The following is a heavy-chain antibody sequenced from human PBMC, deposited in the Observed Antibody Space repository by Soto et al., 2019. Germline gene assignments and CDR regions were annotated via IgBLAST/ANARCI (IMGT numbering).Heavy chain of an antibody. CDR1: GGTFSSYA. D-gene: IGHD6-6*01. CDR2: IIPIFGTA. V-gene: IGHV1-69*12. J-gene: IGHJ4*02. CDR3: ARGDKEYSSSSGFDY. Sequence: QVQLVQSGAEVKKPGSSVKVSCKASGGTFSSYAISWVRQAPGQGLEWMGGIIPIFGTANYAQKFQGRVTIXXDXSXXTAYMELSSLRSEDTAVYYCARGDKEYSSSSGFDYWGQGTLVTVSS.